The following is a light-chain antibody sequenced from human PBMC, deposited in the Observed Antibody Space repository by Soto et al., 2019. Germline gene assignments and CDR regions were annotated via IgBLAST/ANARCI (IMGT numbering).Light chain of an antibody. CDR1: QGINRW. CDR3: QQLERYPST. J-gene: IGKJ4*01. V-gene: IGKV1-12*02. Sequence: DIQMTQSPSSVSASVGDRVIITCRASQGINRWLAWYQQKPGKAPRLLISAASRLQSGVPARFSGSGSGTEFTLTISSLQPEDFATYYCQQLERYPSTFGGGTKVEIK. CDR2: AAS.